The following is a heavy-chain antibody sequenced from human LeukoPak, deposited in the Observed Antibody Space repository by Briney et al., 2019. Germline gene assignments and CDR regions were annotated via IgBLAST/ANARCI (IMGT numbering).Heavy chain of an antibody. J-gene: IGHJ4*02. Sequence: GESPKISCKGSGYSFTTYWIGWVRQMPGKGLEWVGIIYPGDSDTRYSPSFQGQVTISADKSISTAYLQWSSLKASDTATYYCARARYCSGGSCYAEYWGQGTLVTVSS. CDR2: IYPGDSDT. CDR1: GYSFTTYW. D-gene: IGHD2-15*01. CDR3: ARARYCSGGSCYAEY. V-gene: IGHV5-51*01.